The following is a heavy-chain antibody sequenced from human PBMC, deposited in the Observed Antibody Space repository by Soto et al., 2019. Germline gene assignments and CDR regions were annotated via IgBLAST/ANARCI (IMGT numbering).Heavy chain of an antibody. V-gene: IGHV2-70*01. CDR3: ARIEGTMVRGVIIRDYFDY. Sequence: SGPTLVNPTQTLTLTCTFSGFSLSTSGMCVSWIRQPPGKALEWLALIDWDDDKYYSTSLKTRLTISKDTSKNQVVLTMTNMDPVDTATYYCARIEGTMVRGVIIRDYFDYWGQGTLVTVSS. J-gene: IGHJ4*02. CDR2: IDWDDDK. D-gene: IGHD3-10*01. CDR1: GFSLSTSGMC.